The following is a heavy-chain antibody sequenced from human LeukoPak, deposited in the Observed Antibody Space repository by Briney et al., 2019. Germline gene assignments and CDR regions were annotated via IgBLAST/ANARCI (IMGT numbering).Heavy chain of an antibody. CDR2: IYSDNT. V-gene: IGHV3-53*01. D-gene: IGHD3-10*01. CDR1: GFTVSSNS. CDR3: AKSGSQRPDY. Sequence: GGSLRLSCTVSGFTVSSNSMSWVRQAPGKGLEWVSFIYSDNTHYSDSVKGRFTISRDNSKNTLYLQMNSLRAEDTAVYFCAKSGSQRPDYWGQGTLVTVSS. J-gene: IGHJ4*02.